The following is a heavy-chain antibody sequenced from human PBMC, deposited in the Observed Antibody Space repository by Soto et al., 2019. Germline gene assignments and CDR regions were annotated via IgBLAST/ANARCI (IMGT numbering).Heavy chain of an antibody. CDR3: AKAATVVTLYYFDY. J-gene: IGHJ4*02. D-gene: IGHD4-17*01. CDR1: GFTFNNYG. Sequence: EVQLLESGGGLVQPGGCLRLSCAASGFTFNNYGMSWVRQAPGKGLEWVSAITDSGGSTYYADSVKGRFTISRDNSKNTVYLQMNSLRAEDTAVYYCAKAATVVTLYYFDYWGQGTLVTVSS. V-gene: IGHV3-23*01. CDR2: ITDSGGST.